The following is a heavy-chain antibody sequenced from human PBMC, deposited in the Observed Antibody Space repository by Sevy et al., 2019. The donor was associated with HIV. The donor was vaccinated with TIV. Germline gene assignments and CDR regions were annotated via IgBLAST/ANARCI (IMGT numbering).Heavy chain of an antibody. D-gene: IGHD6-6*01. Sequence: SETLSLTCTVSGASISNYHWSWIRQPPGKGLEWIAYLYYGGRTNYNPSLKSRVTISVDKSKNQFSLKLISVTAADTAVYYCARHSIAARSWYFDLWGRGTLVTVSS. CDR1: GASISNYH. CDR3: ARHSIAARSWYFDL. J-gene: IGHJ2*01. V-gene: IGHV4-59*01. CDR2: LYYGGRT.